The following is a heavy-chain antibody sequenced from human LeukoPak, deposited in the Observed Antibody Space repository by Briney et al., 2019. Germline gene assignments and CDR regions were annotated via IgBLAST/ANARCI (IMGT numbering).Heavy chain of an antibody. CDR3: ANGDYYDSSGPFDY. D-gene: IGHD3-22*01. V-gene: IGHV3-33*06. CDR2: IWYDGSNK. CDR1: GFTFSSYG. J-gene: IGHJ4*02. Sequence: PGGSLRLSCAASGFTFSSYGMHWVRQAPGKGLEWVAVIWYDGSNKYYADSVKGRFTISRDNSKNTLYLQMNSLRAEDTAVYYCANGDYYDSSGPFDYWGQGTLVTVSS.